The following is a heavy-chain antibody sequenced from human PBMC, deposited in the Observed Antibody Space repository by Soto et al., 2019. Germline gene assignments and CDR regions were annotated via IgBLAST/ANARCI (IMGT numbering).Heavy chain of an antibody. CDR1: GFTFSSYA. V-gene: IGHV3-23*01. CDR3: AGSGGYGDSVLSY. CDR2: ISGSGGST. D-gene: IGHD4-17*01. J-gene: IGHJ4*02. Sequence: LRLSCAASGFTFSSYAMSWVRQAPGKGLEWVSAISGSGGSTYYADSVKGRFTISRDNSKGTLYLQMNSLRAEDTAVYYCAGSGGYGDSVLSYWGQGTLVTVSS.